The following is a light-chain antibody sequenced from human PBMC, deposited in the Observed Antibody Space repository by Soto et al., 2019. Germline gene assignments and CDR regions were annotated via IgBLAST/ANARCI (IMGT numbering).Light chain of an antibody. Sequence: HSALTQPPSASGSPGQSVTISCTGTSSDVGGYNYVSWYQQHPGKAPKLMISEVSKRPSGVPDRFSGSKSGNTASLTVSGLQAEDEADYYCSSYADSIVLFGGGTKLTVL. J-gene: IGLJ2*01. CDR1: SSDVGGYNY. CDR2: EVS. V-gene: IGLV2-8*01. CDR3: SSYADSIVL.